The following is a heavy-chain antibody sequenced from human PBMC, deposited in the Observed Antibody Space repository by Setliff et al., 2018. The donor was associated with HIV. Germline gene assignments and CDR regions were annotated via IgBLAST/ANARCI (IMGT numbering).Heavy chain of an antibody. V-gene: IGHV4-39*07. CDR3: ASAGSGTRAPPRY. CDR1: GGSIRRSSYY. Sequence: TLSLTCTVSGGSIRRSSYYWGWIRQPPGKGLEWIGSFSYSESTYYNPSLKSRVTISVDTSENQFSLKLTSVTAADTAVYYCASAGSGTRAPPRYWGQGTLVTVSS. D-gene: IGHD1-1*01. J-gene: IGHJ4*02. CDR2: FSYSEST.